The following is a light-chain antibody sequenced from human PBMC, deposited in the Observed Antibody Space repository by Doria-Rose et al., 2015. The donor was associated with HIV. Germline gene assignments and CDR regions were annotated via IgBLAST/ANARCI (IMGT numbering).Light chain of an antibody. J-gene: IGKJ1*01. CDR3: HQYGTSWT. CDR1: QSFSSTY. CDR2: DGS. Sequence: TPSPGTLSLSPGERATLSCRASQSFSSTYLDWYQQKPGQAPSLLIYDGSTRATGIPDRFSASGSGTDFTLTINRLEPEDFALYYCHQYGTSWTFGQGTKVEI. V-gene: IGKV3-20*01.